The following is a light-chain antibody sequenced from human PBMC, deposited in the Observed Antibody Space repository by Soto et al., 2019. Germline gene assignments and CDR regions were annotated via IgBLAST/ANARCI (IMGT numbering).Light chain of an antibody. CDR2: DAS. Sequence: DIQMTQSPSSLSASVGDRVTITCRASQGISRSLNWYQQKPGKAPKLLIYDASNLVSGVPARFSGGGSGTEFTLTISSLQREDFATYYCQQSSSTPRTFGQGTKVEGK. CDR3: QQSSSTPRT. CDR1: QGISRS. J-gene: IGKJ1*01. V-gene: IGKV1-39*01.